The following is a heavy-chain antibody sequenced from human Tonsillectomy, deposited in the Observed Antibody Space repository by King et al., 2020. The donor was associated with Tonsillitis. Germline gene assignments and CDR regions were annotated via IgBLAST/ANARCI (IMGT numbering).Heavy chain of an antibody. CDR2: IYHSVGS. V-gene: IGHV4-59*01. Sequence: QMQLQESGPGLVKSSETLSLTCTVSGGSISSYYWSWIRQTPGKGLEWIGFIYHSVGSNYNPSLKSRVTISPDTSKNQFSLNLTSVTAADTAVYYCARELGHYGDYPYFDYWGQGILVTVSS. J-gene: IGHJ4*02. D-gene: IGHD4-17*01. CDR1: GGSISSYY. CDR3: ARELGHYGDYPYFDY.